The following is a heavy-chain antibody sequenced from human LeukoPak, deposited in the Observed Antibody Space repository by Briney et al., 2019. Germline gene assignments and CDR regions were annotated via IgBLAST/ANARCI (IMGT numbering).Heavy chain of an antibody. CDR3: ATGIGDFWTFDY. J-gene: IGHJ4*02. CDR1: GYIFAHNG. Sequence: ASVQVSCKPSGYIFAHNGISWVRQAPGQGPEWMGWISAYNGDTNYAQNFQGRVTMTRDTSTSTVYMELRSLRSEDTAVYYCATGIGDFWTFDYWGQGTLVTVSS. V-gene: IGHV1-18*01. CDR2: ISAYNGDT. D-gene: IGHD2-21*02.